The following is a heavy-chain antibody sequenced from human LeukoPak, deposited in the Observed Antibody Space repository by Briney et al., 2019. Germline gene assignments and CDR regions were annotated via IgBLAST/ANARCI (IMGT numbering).Heavy chain of an antibody. V-gene: IGHV4-61*02. CDR2: IYTSGST. J-gene: IGHJ6*03. CDR1: GGSISSGSYY. CDR3: ARAHALWLNTGIYYYMDV. Sequence: PSETLSLTCTVSGGSISSGSYYWSWIRQPAGKGLEWIGRIYTSGSTNYNPSLKSRVTISVDTSKNQFSLKLSSVTAADTAVYYCARAHALWLNTGIYYYMDVWGKGTTVTVS. D-gene: IGHD3-10*01.